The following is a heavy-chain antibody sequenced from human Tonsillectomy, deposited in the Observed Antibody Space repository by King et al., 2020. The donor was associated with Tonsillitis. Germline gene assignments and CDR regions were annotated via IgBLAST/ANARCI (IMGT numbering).Heavy chain of an antibody. CDR2: IFPGDSDT. Sequence: QLVQSGAEVKKPGESLKISCKGSGYSFTSYWIGWVRQMPGKGLEWMGIIFPGDSDTRYSPSFQGQVTISADKSISTAYLQWSSLKASDTAMYYWSRLRFGAYCGGDCYFDAFDIWGQGTMVTVSS. V-gene: IGHV5-51*01. D-gene: IGHD2-21*02. CDR3: SRLRFGAYCGGDCYFDAFDI. J-gene: IGHJ3*02. CDR1: GYSFTSYW.